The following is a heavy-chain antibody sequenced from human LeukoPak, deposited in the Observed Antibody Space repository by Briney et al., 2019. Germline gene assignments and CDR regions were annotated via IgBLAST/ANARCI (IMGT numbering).Heavy chain of an antibody. Sequence: SETLSLTCAVYGGSFSGYYWSWIRQPPGKGLEWIGEINHSGSTNYNPSLKSRVTTSVDTSKNQFSLKLSSVTAADTAVYYCARSADYYDSSGYYFGGQGTLVTVSS. J-gene: IGHJ4*02. D-gene: IGHD3-22*01. CDR3: ARSADYYDSSGYYF. CDR1: GGSFSGYY. V-gene: IGHV4-34*01. CDR2: INHSGST.